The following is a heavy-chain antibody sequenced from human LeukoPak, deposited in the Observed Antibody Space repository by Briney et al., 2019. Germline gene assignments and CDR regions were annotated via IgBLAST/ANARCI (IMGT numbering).Heavy chain of an antibody. CDR3: ARERDCSSTSCPPDY. V-gene: IGHV1-18*01. D-gene: IGHD2-2*01. Sequence: ASVKVSCKASGYTFTTFGISWVRQAPGQGLEWMGWISAYNGDTNYAQKFQGRITMTTDASTSTAYMELSRLRSDDTAVYYCARERDCSSTSCPPDYWGQGTLVTVSS. CDR1: GYTFTTFG. J-gene: IGHJ4*02. CDR2: ISAYNGDT.